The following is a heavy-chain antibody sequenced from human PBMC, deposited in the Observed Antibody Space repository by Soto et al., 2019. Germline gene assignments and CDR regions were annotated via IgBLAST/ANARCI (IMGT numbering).Heavy chain of an antibody. Sequence: QVQVVQSGAEVKKPGDSVKVSCRASGYTFTGHAIHWVRQAPGQSLEWRGWNDGGNGRTQYAQRFQGRVTLTRDTSAITAYMELRSLTSEDTAVYYCAREAGRTGDLDYWGQGTLVTVSS. D-gene: IGHD7-27*01. CDR2: NDGGNGRT. CDR3: AREAGRTGDLDY. V-gene: IGHV1-3*01. J-gene: IGHJ4*02. CDR1: GYTFTGHA.